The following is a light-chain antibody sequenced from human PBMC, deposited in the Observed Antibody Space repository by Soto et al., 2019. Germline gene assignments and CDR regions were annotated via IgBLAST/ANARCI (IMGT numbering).Light chain of an antibody. J-gene: IGLJ1*01. CDR1: SSEVGGYNY. V-gene: IGLV2-14*03. CDR3: SSYTSSSTYV. Sequence: QSVLTQPASVSASPGQSIAISCTGTSSEVGGYNYVSWYQHHPGKAPKLMIYDVSNRPSGVSNRFSGSKSGNTASLTISGLQAEDEADYDCSSYTSSSTYVFGTGTKVTVL. CDR2: DVS.